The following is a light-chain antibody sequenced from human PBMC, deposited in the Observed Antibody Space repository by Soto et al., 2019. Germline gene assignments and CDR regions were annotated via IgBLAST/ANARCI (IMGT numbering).Light chain of an antibody. Sequence: EIVLTQSPGTLSLSPGXRATLSCRASQSVSGNYLAWYQQKLGQAPRLLIYGATSRATGIPDRLSGSVSGTDFTLTISRLEPEDFAVYYCQQYGRSATFTFGPGTKVDIK. J-gene: IGKJ3*01. CDR1: QSVSGNY. CDR2: GAT. CDR3: QQYGRSATFT. V-gene: IGKV3-20*01.